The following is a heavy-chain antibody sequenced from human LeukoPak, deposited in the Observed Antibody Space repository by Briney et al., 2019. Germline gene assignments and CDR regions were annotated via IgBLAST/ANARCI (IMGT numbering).Heavy chain of an antibody. CDR3: ARERQWLVRGPFDP. Sequence: SETLSLTCTISGGSISSYYWSWIRRPPGKGLEWIGYIYYTGSTNHNPSLKSRVTISVGTSKNQFSLKLSSVTAADTAVYYCARERQWLVRGPFDPWGQGTLVTVSS. D-gene: IGHD6-19*01. V-gene: IGHV4-59*12. CDR2: IYYTGST. CDR1: GGSISSYY. J-gene: IGHJ5*02.